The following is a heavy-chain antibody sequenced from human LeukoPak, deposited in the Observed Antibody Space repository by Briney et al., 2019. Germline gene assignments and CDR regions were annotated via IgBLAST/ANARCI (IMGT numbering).Heavy chain of an antibody. J-gene: IGHJ6*03. V-gene: IGHV3-23*01. D-gene: IGHD4-17*01. CDR2: FSGSGGST. Sequence: GGSLSLSCAASGLGFSNYGLNWVGQAPGKGLEWASVFSGSGGSTYYADSVKGRFTISRDNSKNTLYLQMNSLRAEDTAVYYCAKGNAVTTYYYYYMDVWGKGTTVTVSS. CDR3: AKGNAVTTYYYYYMDV. CDR1: GLGFSNYG.